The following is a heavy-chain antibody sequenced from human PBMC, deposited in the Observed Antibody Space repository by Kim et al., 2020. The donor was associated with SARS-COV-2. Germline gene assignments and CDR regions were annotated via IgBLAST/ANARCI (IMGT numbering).Heavy chain of an antibody. J-gene: IGHJ6*02. D-gene: IGHD2-2*01. Sequence: GGSLRLSCAASGFTFSDYYMSWIRQAPGKGLEWVSYISSSGSTIYYADSVKGRFTISRDNAKNSLYLQMNSLRAEDTAVYYCARDIVVVPDANYYYGMDVRGQGTTVTVSS. CDR2: ISSSGSTI. CDR1: GFTFSDYY. V-gene: IGHV3-11*01. CDR3: ARDIVVVPDANYYYGMDV.